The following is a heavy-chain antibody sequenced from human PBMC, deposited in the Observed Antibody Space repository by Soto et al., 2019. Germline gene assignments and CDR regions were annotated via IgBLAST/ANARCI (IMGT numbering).Heavy chain of an antibody. CDR2: INHSGST. D-gene: IGHD3-22*01. CDR3: ARGITMIAPDKYYLDS. Sequence: PSETLSLTCAVYGGSFSGYYWSWIRQPPGKGLEWIGEINHSGSTNYNPSLKSRVTISVGTSKNQFSLNLRSVTAADTAVYYCARGITMIAPDKYYLDSWGQGNLVTVSS. J-gene: IGHJ4*02. V-gene: IGHV4-34*01. CDR1: GGSFSGYY.